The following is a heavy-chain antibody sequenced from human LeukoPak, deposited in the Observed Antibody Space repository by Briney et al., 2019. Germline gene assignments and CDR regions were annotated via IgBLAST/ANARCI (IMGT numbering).Heavy chain of an antibody. CDR2: ISAYNRNT. CDR3: ARRGQLLLGNWFDP. CDR1: GYTFTSCG. D-gene: IGHD2-2*01. V-gene: IGHV1-18*01. Sequence: ASVKVSCKASGYTFTSCGISWVRQAPGQGLEWMGWISAYNRNTSDAQKLQGRVTMTTDTSTSTAYMELRSLRSDDTAVYYCARRGQLLLGNWFDPWGQGALVTVSS. J-gene: IGHJ5*02.